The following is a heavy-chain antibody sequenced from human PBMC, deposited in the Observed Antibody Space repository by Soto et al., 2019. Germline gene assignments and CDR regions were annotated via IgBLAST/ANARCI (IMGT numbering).Heavy chain of an antibody. CDR3: ARDLAAVPRAFDY. D-gene: IGHD6-13*01. CDR1: GGSISSYF. V-gene: IGHV4-59*01. J-gene: IGHJ4*02. CDR2: VYYTGTT. Sequence: TSKTLSLTCTVSGGSISSYFYIWVRQPPGKGLEWIGSVYYTGTTDYNPSLKSRVTISVDTSKTQFSLNLRSVTAADTAVYYCARDLAAVPRAFDYWGRGTLVTGSS.